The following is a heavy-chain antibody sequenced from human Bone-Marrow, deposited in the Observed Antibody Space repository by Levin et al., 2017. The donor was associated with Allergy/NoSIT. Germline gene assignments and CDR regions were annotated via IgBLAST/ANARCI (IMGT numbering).Heavy chain of an antibody. CDR2: ISFDETNK. V-gene: IGHV3-30-3*01. D-gene: IGHD3-10*01. CDR3: ARAGRNFGSGFDAFDI. J-gene: IGHJ3*02. CDR1: GFTFSTYA. Sequence: GGSLRLSCAASGFTFSTYAMHWVRQAPGKGLEWVTFISFDETNKFYADSVKGRFTISRDNSRNTLSLQMNSLRSEDTAVYYCARAGRNFGSGFDAFDIWGQGTLVTVSS.